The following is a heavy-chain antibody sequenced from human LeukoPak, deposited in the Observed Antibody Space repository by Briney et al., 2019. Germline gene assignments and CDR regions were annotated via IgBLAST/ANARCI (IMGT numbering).Heavy chain of an antibody. V-gene: IGHV4-4*07. J-gene: IGHJ4*02. CDR1: GGSISSYY. Sequence: PSETLSLTCTVSGGSISSYYWSWIRRPAGKGLEWIGRIYTSGSTNYNPSLKSRVTMSVDTSKNQFSLKLSSVTAADTAVYYCARIHSSGWSLYYFDYWGQGTLVTVSS. CDR3: ARIHSSGWSLYYFDY. D-gene: IGHD6-19*01. CDR2: IYTSGST.